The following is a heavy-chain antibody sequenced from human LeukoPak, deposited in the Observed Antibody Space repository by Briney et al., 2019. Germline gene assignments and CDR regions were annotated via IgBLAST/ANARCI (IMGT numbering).Heavy chain of an antibody. CDR3: ASETTRGYSYGSPTDGFDL. Sequence: GGSLRLSCAASGFTFSTYSMNWVRQAPGKGLEWVPSISSSSSYIYYANSVKGRFTISRDNARKSLFLQMNSLRAEDTAVYYCASETTRGYSYGSPTDGFDLWGQGTMVTVSS. V-gene: IGHV3-21*01. D-gene: IGHD5-18*01. J-gene: IGHJ3*01. CDR2: ISSSSSYI. CDR1: GFTFSTYS.